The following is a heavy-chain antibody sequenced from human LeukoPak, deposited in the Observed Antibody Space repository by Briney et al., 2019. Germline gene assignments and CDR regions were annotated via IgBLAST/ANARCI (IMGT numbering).Heavy chain of an antibody. Sequence: EASVEVSCKASGYTFTSYGISWVRQAPGQGLEWMGWISAYNGNTNYAQKLQGRVTMTTDTSTSTAYMELRSLRSDDTAVYYCARSSSGYWIDYWGQGTLVTVSS. D-gene: IGHD3-22*01. CDR2: ISAYNGNT. CDR1: GYTFTSYG. V-gene: IGHV1-18*01. CDR3: ARSSSGYWIDY. J-gene: IGHJ4*02.